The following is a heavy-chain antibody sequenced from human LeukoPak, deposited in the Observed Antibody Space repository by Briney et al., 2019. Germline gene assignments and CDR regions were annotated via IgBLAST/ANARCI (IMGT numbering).Heavy chain of an antibody. Sequence: GGSLRLSCAASGFTFSSYWMSWVRQAPGKGLEWVANIKQDGSEKYYVDSVKGRFTISRDNAKNSLYLQMNSLRAEDTAVYYCARGPITIFGVVIRDYYYYHGMDVWGQGTTVTVSS. CDR3: ARGPITIFGVVIRDYYYYHGMDV. V-gene: IGHV3-7*01. CDR1: GFTFSSYW. CDR2: IKQDGSEK. D-gene: IGHD3-3*01. J-gene: IGHJ6*02.